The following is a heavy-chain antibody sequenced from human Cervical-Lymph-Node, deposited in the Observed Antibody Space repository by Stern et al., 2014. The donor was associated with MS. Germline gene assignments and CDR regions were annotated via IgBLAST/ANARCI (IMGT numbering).Heavy chain of an antibody. V-gene: IGHV1-3*01. Sequence: VQLVQSGAEVKKPGASVKVSCKASGYTFTSYAMHWVRQAPGQRLEWMGWINAGNGNTKYSQKIQGRVTITRDTSASTAYMELSSLRSEDTAVYYCARNRVWGGTDYWGQGTLVTVSS. D-gene: IGHD3-16*01. CDR2: INAGNGNT. CDR1: GYTFTSYA. CDR3: ARNRVWGGTDY. J-gene: IGHJ4*02.